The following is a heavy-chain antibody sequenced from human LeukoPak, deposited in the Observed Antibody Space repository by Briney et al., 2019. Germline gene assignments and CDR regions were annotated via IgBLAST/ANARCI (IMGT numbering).Heavy chain of an antibody. D-gene: IGHD2/OR15-2a*01. CDR3: ARESTSSGLGY. CDR2: INHSGSN. V-gene: IGHV4-34*01. Sequence: SETLSLTCAVYGGSFSGYYLSWIRQPPGKGLEWIGEINHSGSNNYNPSLKSRVTISVGTSKNQSSFKQRSVPAGDTAVYYCARESTSSGLGYWGQGTLVTVSS. J-gene: IGHJ4*02. CDR1: GGSFSGYY.